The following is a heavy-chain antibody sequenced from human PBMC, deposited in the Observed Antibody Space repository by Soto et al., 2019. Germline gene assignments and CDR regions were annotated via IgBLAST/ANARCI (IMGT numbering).Heavy chain of an antibody. CDR2: IIPIFGTA. CDR3: ADEWLRPHGMDV. Sequence: QVQLVQSGAEVKKPGSSVKVSCKASGGTFSSYAISWVRQAPGQGLEWMGGIIPIFGTAIYAQKFQGRVTITADESASTAYMELRSLRSEDTAVYYCADEWLRPHGMDVWGQGTTVTVSS. V-gene: IGHV1-69*12. CDR1: GGTFSSYA. J-gene: IGHJ6*02. D-gene: IGHD5-12*01.